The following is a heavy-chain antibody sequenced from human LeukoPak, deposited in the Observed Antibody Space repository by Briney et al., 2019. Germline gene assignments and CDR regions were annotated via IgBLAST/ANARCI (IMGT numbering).Heavy chain of an antibody. CDR1: GFTFSSYA. CDR3: SGSYYPPVGYYGMDV. V-gene: IGHV3-23*01. CDR2: ISGSGGST. J-gene: IGHJ6*02. D-gene: IGHD1-26*01. Sequence: PGGSLRLSCAASGFTFSSYAMSWVRQAPGKGLEWVSAISGSGGSTYYADSVKGRFTISRDNSKNTLYLQMNSLRAEDTAVYYCSGSYYPPVGYYGMDVWGQGATVTVSS.